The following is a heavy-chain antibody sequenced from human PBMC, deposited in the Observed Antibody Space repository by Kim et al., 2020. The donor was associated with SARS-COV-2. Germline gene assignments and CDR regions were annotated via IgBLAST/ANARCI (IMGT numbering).Heavy chain of an antibody. J-gene: IGHJ4*02. V-gene: IGHV3-64D*06. CDR3: VKDSGESGYSYGYDFDY. Sequence: VKGRFTISRDNSKNTLYLQMSSLRAEDTAVYYCVKDSGESGYSYGYDFDYWGQGTLVTVSS. D-gene: IGHD5-18*01.